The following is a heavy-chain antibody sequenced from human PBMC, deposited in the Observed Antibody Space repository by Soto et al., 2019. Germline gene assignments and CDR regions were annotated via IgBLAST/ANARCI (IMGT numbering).Heavy chain of an antibody. V-gene: IGHV3-21*01. D-gene: IGHD3-16*02. CDR2: ISSSSTHI. J-gene: IGHJ4*02. CDR1: GFTFSSNS. Sequence: GGSLRFSCAASGFTFSSNSMNWVRQAPGKGLEWVSSISSSSTHIYYADSVKGRFTISRDNAKNSLYLQLNSLRAEDTAVYYCARDRSDYVWGSYRDFDYWGQGTLVTVSS. CDR3: ARDRSDYVWGSYRDFDY.